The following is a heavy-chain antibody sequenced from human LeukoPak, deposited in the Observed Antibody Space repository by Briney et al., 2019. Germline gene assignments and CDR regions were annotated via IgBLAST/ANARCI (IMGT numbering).Heavy chain of an antibody. CDR1: GFTFSTSG. CDR2: IRYDGSSK. CDR3: AKGLTYGFDY. V-gene: IGHV3-30*02. J-gene: IGHJ4*02. Sequence: GGSLRLSCAASGFTFSTSGMHWVRQAPGKGLEWVAFIRYDGSSKYSADSVKGRFTISRDNSKNTLYLQMNSLRAEDTAVYYCAKGLTYGFDYWGQGTLVTVSS. D-gene: IGHD3-10*01.